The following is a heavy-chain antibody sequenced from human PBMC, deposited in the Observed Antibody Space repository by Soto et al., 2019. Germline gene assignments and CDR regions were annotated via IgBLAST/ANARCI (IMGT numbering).Heavy chain of an antibody. D-gene: IGHD3-22*01. J-gene: IGHJ4*02. CDR1: GFTFSSYS. V-gene: IGHV3-21*01. Sequence: GGSLRLSCAASGFTFSSYSMNWVRQAPGKGLEWVSSISSSSSYIYYADSVKGRFTISRDNSKNTMYLQMNSLRAEDTAVYYCARPPYYYDSSGGLDYWGQGTLVTVSS. CDR3: ARPPYYYDSSGGLDY. CDR2: ISSSSSYI.